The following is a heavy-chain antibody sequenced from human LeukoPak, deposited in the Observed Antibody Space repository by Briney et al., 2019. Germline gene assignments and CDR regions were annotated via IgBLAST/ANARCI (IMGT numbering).Heavy chain of an antibody. CDR2: IYTSGST. D-gene: IGHD4-17*01. CDR3: AREGDGDYGYYFDY. CDR1: GGSISGYY. V-gene: IGHV4-4*07. J-gene: IGHJ4*02. Sequence: PSETLSLTCTVSGGSISGYYWSWIRQPAGKGLEWIGRIYTSGSTNYNPSLKSRVTISVDKSKSQFSLKLSSVTAADTAVYYCAREGDGDYGYYFDYWGQGTLVTVSS.